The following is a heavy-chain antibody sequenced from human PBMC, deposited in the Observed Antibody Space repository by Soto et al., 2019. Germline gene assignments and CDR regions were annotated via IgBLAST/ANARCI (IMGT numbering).Heavy chain of an antibody. D-gene: IGHD1-26*01. CDR3: AREWERTIDY. V-gene: IGHV4-34*01. CDR1: GGSFSGYY. CDR2: INHRGRT. J-gene: IGHJ4*01. Sequence: SETLSLTCAVYGGSFSGYYWSWIRQPPGKGLGWIGEINHRGRTNYNPSLKSRVTMSVDTSKNQFSLELSSVTAADTALYYCAREWERTIDYWGHGTLVTVSS.